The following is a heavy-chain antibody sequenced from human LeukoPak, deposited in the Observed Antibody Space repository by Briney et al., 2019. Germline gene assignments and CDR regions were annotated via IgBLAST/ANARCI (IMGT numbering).Heavy chain of an antibody. V-gene: IGHV3-30*18. J-gene: IGHJ4*02. D-gene: IGHD5-12*01. CDR3: AKGYSGPHY. CDR2: ISYDGTNK. CDR1: GFSFRNYG. Sequence: GRSLRLSCAASGFSFRNYGMHWVRQAPDKGLEWVAVISYDGTNKYYADSVKGRFTISRDNSNITLYLQMNSLRAEDTAVYYCAKGYSGPHYWGQGTLVTVSS.